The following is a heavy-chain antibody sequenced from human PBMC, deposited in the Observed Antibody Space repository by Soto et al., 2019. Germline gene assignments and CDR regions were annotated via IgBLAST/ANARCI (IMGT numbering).Heavy chain of an antibody. V-gene: IGHV3-23*01. CDR2: ISGSGGST. CDR1: GFTFSSYA. D-gene: IGHD3-22*01. Sequence: GGSLRLSCAASGFTFSSYAMSWGRQAPGKGLEWVSAISGSGGSTYYADSVKGRFTISRDNSKNTLYLQMNSLRAEDTAVYYCAKDNPSLRFYYYDSSGPQGNWGQGTLVTVSS. J-gene: IGHJ4*02. CDR3: AKDNPSLRFYYYDSSGPQGN.